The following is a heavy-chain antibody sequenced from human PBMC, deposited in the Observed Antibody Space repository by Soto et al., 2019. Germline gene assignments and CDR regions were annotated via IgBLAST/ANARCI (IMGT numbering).Heavy chain of an antibody. CDR2: ISYDGTDK. D-gene: IGHD6-19*01. CDR1: GFTFSNYA. V-gene: IGHV3-30-3*01. Sequence: QVQVVESGGGVVQPGRSLRLSCAASGFTFSNYAMHWVRQAPGKGLEWVTVISYDGTDKYYADSVKGRFTISRDNSKNTLYLQMNSLRPEDTAVYDCAREALGSSGWLDYWGQGTLVTVSS. J-gene: IGHJ4*02. CDR3: AREALGSSGWLDY.